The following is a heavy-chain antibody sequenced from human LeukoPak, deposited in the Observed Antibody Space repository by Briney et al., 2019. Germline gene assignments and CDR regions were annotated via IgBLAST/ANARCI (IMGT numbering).Heavy chain of an antibody. D-gene: IGHD1-26*01. CDR2: IIPIFGTA. Sequence: ASVKVSCKASGGTFSSYAISWVRQAPGQGLEWMGGIIPIFGTANYAQKFQGRVTITADESTSTAYMELSSLRPEDTAVYYCARAMGLVDAFDIWGQGTMVTVSS. J-gene: IGHJ3*02. CDR3: ARAMGLVDAFDI. CDR1: GGTFSSYA. V-gene: IGHV1-69*13.